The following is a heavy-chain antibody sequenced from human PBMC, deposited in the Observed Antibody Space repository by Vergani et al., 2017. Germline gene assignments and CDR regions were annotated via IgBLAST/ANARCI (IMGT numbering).Heavy chain of an antibody. Sequence: QITLKESGPTLVKPTQTLTLTCTFSGFSLSTSGVGVGWIRQPPGKALEWLALIYWDDDKRYSPSLKSRLTITKDTSKTQVVLTMTNMDPVDTATYYCARIGIYCSGGSCYHFLDYWGQGTLVTVSS. D-gene: IGHD2-15*01. CDR3: ARIGIYCSGGSCYHFLDY. CDR2: IYWDDDK. J-gene: IGHJ4*02. CDR1: GFSLSTSGVG. V-gene: IGHV2-5*02.